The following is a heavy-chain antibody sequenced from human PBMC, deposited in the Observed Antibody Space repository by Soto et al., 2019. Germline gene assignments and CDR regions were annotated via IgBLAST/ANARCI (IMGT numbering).Heavy chain of an antibody. CDR2: ISSSSSYI. V-gene: IGHV3-21*01. Sequence: EVQLVESGGGLVKPGGSLRLSCAASGFTFSTYSMNWVRQAPGKGLEWVSSISSSSSYIYYADSVKGRFTISRDNAKNSLDLQMNSLSAEDAAVYYCARGTNFPDSFYYWGQGTLVTVSA. CDR1: GFTFSTYS. CDR3: ARGTNFPDSFYY. J-gene: IGHJ4*02.